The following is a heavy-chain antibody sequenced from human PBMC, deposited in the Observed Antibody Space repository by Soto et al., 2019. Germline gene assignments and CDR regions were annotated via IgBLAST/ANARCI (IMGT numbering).Heavy chain of an antibody. J-gene: IGHJ4*02. CDR2: ISGSGGST. Sequence: GGSLRLSCAASGFTFSSYAMSWVRQAPGKGLEWFSAISGSGGSTYYADSVKGRFTISRDNSKNTLYLQMNSLRAEDTAVYYCAKGSGSYFLPHYFDYWGQGTLVTVSS. V-gene: IGHV3-23*01. D-gene: IGHD1-26*01. CDR3: AKGSGSYFLPHYFDY. CDR1: GFTFSSYA.